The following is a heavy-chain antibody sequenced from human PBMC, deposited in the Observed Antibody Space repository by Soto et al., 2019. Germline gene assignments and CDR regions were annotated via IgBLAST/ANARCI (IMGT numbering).Heavy chain of an antibody. CDR1: GGSISSSSYY. D-gene: IGHD3-10*01. CDR2: IYYSGST. CDR3: ASISNYYGSGSPRYYFDY. Sequence: QLQLQESGPGLVKPSETLSLACTVSGGSISSSSYYWGWIRQPPGKGLEWIGSIYYSGSTYYNPFLKSRVTISVATSKYQFSLKMSSVTAADTAGYYCASISNYYGSGSPRYYFDYWGQGTLVTVSS. J-gene: IGHJ4*02. V-gene: IGHV4-39*01.